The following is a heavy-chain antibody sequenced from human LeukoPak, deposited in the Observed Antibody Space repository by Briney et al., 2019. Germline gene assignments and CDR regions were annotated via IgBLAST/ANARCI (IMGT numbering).Heavy chain of an antibody. V-gene: IGHV4-59*08. CDR1: GGSTNSYY. D-gene: IGHD1-26*01. CDR2: VAYSGST. CDR3: ARGGGAVGASSPFDY. Sequence: SETLSLTCTVSGGSTNSYYWSWIRQSPGKGLEWIGYVAYSGSTNYNPSHKSRVTISVDTSKNQFSLKLSSVTAADTAVYYCARGGGAVGASSPFDYWGQGTLVTVSS. J-gene: IGHJ4*02.